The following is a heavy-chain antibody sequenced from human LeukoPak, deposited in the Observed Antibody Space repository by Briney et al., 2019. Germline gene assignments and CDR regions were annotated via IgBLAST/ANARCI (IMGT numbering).Heavy chain of an antibody. D-gene: IGHD3-22*01. Sequence: RASVKVSCKASGYSFTTYAMNWVRQAPGQGLEWMGWINTNTGNPTYAQGFTGRFVFSLDTSVSTAYLQISSLKAEDTAVYYCAREGMYYYDNSDYYPDNYWGQGTLVTVSS. J-gene: IGHJ4*02. CDR1: GYSFTTYA. CDR2: INTNTGNP. V-gene: IGHV7-4-1*02. CDR3: AREGMYYYDNSDYYPDNY.